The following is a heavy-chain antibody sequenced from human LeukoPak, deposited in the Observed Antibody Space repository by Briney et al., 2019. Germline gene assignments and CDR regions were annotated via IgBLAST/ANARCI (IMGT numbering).Heavy chain of an antibody. CDR2: IKSNPGGTA. Sequence: PGGSLRLSCAASGFIFHNAWMTWVRQAPGKGLEWVGRIKSNPGGTADYAAPVRGRFIISRDDSKNTLYLQLSSLKTEDTAVYYCTTLSYDVHYWGQGTLVTVSS. CDR1: GFIFHNAW. V-gene: IGHV3-15*05. J-gene: IGHJ4*02. D-gene: IGHD3-3*01. CDR3: TTLSYDVHY.